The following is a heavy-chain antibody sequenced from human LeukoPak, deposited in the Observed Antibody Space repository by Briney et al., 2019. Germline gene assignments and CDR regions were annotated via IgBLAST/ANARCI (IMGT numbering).Heavy chain of an antibody. Sequence: PGGSLRLSCAASGFTFSSSAMSWVRQAPGKGLEWVSAISNNGGYTYYADSVQGRFTISRDNAKNTLYLQMNSLRAEDTAVYYCARDLQTYPFDYWGQGTLVTVSS. CDR3: ARDLQTYPFDY. V-gene: IGHV3-23*01. D-gene: IGHD5-24*01. CDR1: GFTFSSSA. CDR2: ISNNGGYT. J-gene: IGHJ4*02.